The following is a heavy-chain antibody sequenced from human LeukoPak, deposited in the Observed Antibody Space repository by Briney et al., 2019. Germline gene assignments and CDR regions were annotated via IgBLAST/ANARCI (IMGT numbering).Heavy chain of an antibody. V-gene: IGHV1-8*02. Sequence: ASVKVSCKASGYTFTNYYIHWVRQAPGQGLEWMGWMNPNSGNTGYAQKFQGRVTMTRNTSISTAYMELSSLRSEDTAVYYCARGAGRRYFDWFYWFDPWGQGTLVTVSS. J-gene: IGHJ5*02. CDR3: ARGAGRRYFDWFYWFDP. CDR2: MNPNSGNT. D-gene: IGHD3-9*01. CDR1: GYTFTNYY.